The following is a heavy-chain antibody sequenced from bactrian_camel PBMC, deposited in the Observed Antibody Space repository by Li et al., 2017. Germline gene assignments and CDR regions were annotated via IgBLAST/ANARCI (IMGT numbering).Heavy chain of an antibody. J-gene: IGHJ6*01. D-gene: IGHD7*01. V-gene: IGHV3S1*01. CDR3: ATWWSVGF. CDR1: GFTFSSYW. Sequence: LVESGGGLVQPGGSLRLSCAASGFTFSSYWMYWVRQAPGKGLEWVSYIGPYSDDTQYMDAVKGRFTISRDNAKNALYLQMNSLKTEDTAVYYCATWWSVGFWGQGTQVTVS. CDR2: IGPYSDDT.